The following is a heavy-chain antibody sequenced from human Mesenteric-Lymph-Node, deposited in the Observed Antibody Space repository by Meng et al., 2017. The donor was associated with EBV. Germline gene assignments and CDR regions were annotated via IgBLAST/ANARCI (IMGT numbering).Heavy chain of an antibody. CDR1: GDSTSGGGYY. Sequence: QVQLQESGPGLVKPSQTLSLTCGVSGDSTSGGGYYWSWIRQPPGKGLEWIGYISYSGNTYYNTSLKSRLTISLDTSKNQFSLKLKSVTAADTAVYYCARALYSGYDYFDWGQGTLVTVSS. V-gene: IGHV4-30-4*01. J-gene: IGHJ1*01. CDR3: ARALYSGYDYFD. CDR2: ISYSGNT. D-gene: IGHD5-12*01.